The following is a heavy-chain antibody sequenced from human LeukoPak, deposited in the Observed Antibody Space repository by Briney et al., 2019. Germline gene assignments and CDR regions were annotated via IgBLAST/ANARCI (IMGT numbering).Heavy chain of an antibody. Sequence: GGSLRLSCAASGFTFHDYDMSWVRQSPGKGLEWVSGINWNGDRTGYADSVKGRFTISRDNAKKSLYLQMNSLRAEDTALYYCARPEYYGSGSPEFWGQGTLVTVSS. D-gene: IGHD3-10*01. J-gene: IGHJ4*02. CDR1: GFTFHDYD. CDR2: INWNGDRT. CDR3: ARPEYYGSGSPEF. V-gene: IGHV3-20*04.